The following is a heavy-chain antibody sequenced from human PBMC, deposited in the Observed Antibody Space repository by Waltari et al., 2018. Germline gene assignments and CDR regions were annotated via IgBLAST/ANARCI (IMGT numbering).Heavy chain of an antibody. CDR1: GYTFTIYV. D-gene: IGHD5-12*01. Sequence: QVQLVQSGGEVKKPGASVKVSCKASGYTFTIYVSSWVRQAPGQGLEWMGWISPYSGNTNYAQNLQGRVTMTTDTSTSTAYMELRSLRSDDTAVYYCARGGGYSGYDEFDYWGQGTLVTVSS. V-gene: IGHV1-18*04. CDR2: ISPYSGNT. CDR3: ARGGGYSGYDEFDY. J-gene: IGHJ4*02.